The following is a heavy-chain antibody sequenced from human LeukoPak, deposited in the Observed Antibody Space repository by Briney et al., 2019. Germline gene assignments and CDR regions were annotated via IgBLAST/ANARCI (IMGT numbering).Heavy chain of an antibody. CDR2: FDPEDGET. CDR1: VYTLTELS. CDR3: ATVRSSGWYIDY. Sequence: VSVKVSCKVSVYTLTELSMHWVRHAPGKGLEWMGGFDPEDGETIYAQKFQGRVTMTEDTSTDTAYMELSSLGSEDTAVYYCATVRSSGWYIDYWGQGTLVTVSS. V-gene: IGHV1-24*01. D-gene: IGHD6-19*01. J-gene: IGHJ4*02.